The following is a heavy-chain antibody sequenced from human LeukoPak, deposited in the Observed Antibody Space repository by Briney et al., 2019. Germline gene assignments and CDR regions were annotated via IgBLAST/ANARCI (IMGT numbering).Heavy chain of an antibody. CDR3: VRANVGAFDY. J-gene: IGHJ4*02. V-gene: IGHV1-8*01. D-gene: IGHD1-26*01. CDR1: GYTFTSYD. CDR2: MNPNSGNT. Sequence: GASVKVSCKASGYTFTSYDINWVRQATGQGLEWMGWMNPNSGNTGYAQKFQGRVTMTRNTSISTAYMELSSLRSDDTAVYYCVRANVGAFDYWGQGTLVTVSS.